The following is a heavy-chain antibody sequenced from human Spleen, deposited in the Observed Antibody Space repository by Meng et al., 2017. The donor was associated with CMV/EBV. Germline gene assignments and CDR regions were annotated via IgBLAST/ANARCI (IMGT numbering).Heavy chain of an antibody. Sequence: SVKVSCKASGDTFGNYIINWVRQAPGQGLEWMGRITPVLNTINYAQKFQGRVTFSADTSTTTAYMELRSLRSDDTAVYYCARDFYEYDDSGYYVDTFDIWGQGTMVTVSS. CDR2: ITPVLNTI. CDR3: ARDFYEYDDSGYYVDTFDI. D-gene: IGHD3-22*01. CDR1: GDTFGNYI. V-gene: IGHV1-69*08. J-gene: IGHJ3*02.